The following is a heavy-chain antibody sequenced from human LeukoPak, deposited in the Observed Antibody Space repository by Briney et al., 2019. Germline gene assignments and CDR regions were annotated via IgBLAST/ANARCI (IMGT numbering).Heavy chain of an antibody. J-gene: IGHJ6*04. V-gene: IGHV3-11*06. D-gene: IGHD4-17*01. Sequence: GGSLGLSCAASEFTFSDYYMNWIRQAPGKGLEWVSYISSSSSYTKYADSVKGRFTISRDNAKNSLYLQMNSLRAEDTAVYYCARDSRLDGDYEYYFYYGMDVWGKGTTVTVSS. CDR1: EFTFSDYY. CDR2: ISSSSSYT. CDR3: ARDSRLDGDYEYYFYYGMDV.